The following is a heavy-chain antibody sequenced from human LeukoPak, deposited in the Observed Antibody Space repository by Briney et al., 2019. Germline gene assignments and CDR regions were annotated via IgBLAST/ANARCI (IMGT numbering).Heavy chain of an antibody. V-gene: IGHV1-8*03. CDR2: VTPNSGHT. Sequence: AASVKVSCKASGYAFTSYDINWVRQATGQGLEWMGWVTPNSGHTGYAQKFQGRVTITRDTSINTAYLELSSLRSEDTAVYFCVRGYIATDGRHFDPWGQGTLVTVSS. CDR1: GYAFTSYD. D-gene: IGHD6-13*01. CDR3: VRGYIATDGRHFDP. J-gene: IGHJ5*02.